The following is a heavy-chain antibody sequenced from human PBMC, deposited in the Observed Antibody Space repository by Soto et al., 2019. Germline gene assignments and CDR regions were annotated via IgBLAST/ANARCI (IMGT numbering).Heavy chain of an antibody. CDR1: GFTVSSNY. CDR3: ALPLTGGRTADAFDI. J-gene: IGHJ3*02. Sequence: GGSLRLSCAASGFTVSSNYMSWVRQAPGKGLEWVSVIYSGGSTYYADSVKGRFTISRDNSKNTLYLQMNSLRAEDTAVYYCALPLTGGRTADAFDIWAQRTMVTVSS. CDR2: IYSGGST. D-gene: IGHD2-15*01. V-gene: IGHV3-66*01.